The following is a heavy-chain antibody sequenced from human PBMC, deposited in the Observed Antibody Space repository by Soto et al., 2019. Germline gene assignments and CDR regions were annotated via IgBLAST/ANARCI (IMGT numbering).Heavy chain of an antibody. CDR3: ARGPQDTAMVTWG. CDR2: ISYDGSNK. Sequence: PGGSLRLSCAASGFTFSRYAMHWVRQAPGKGLEWVAVISYDGSNKYYADSVKGRFTISRDNSKNTLYLQMNSLRAEDTAVYYCARGPQDTAMVTWGWGQGTLVTVSS. J-gene: IGHJ4*02. V-gene: IGHV3-30-3*01. D-gene: IGHD5-18*01. CDR1: GFTFSRYA.